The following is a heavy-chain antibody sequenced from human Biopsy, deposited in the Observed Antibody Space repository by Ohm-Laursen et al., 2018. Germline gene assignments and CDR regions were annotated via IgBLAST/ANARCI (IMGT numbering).Heavy chain of an antibody. Sequence: SLRLSCAASGFTFRTYGMHWVRLAPGRGLEWVAVISYDQITKHYADSVRGRFTISRDNSKNTLHLQVNSLRAEDTAVYYCAKDLSVYYYYGIDVWGQGTTVTVSS. J-gene: IGHJ6*02. CDR1: GFTFRTYG. D-gene: IGHD5/OR15-5a*01. CDR3: AKDLSVYYYYGIDV. CDR2: ISYDQITK. V-gene: IGHV3-30*18.